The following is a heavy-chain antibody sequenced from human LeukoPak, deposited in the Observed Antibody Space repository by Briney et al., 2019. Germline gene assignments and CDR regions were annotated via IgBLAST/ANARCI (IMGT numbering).Heavy chain of an antibody. CDR3: ATLRNIEIEPGFDH. CDR2: INHSGST. J-gene: IGHJ4*02. CDR1: GGSFSGYY. V-gene: IGHV4-34*01. D-gene: IGHD3-3*01. Sequence: SETLSLTCAVYGGSFSGYYWSWIRQPPGKGLEWIGEINHSGSTNYNPSLKSRVTISVDTSKNQFSLKLSSVTAADTAVYYCATLRNIEIEPGFDHWGQGTLVTVSS.